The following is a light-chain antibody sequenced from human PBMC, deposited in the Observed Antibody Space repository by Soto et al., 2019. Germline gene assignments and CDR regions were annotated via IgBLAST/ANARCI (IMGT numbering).Light chain of an antibody. V-gene: IGKV3-15*01. J-gene: IGKJ2*01. CDR1: QSVGSY. Sequence: EIVMTQSPATLSVSLGDRATLSCRASQSVGSYLAWYQQKPGQAPRLLIYGASTRATGIPARFSGSGSETDFPPTISRLQSEDFAVYYCQQYDSWPPSYTFGQGTKLEIK. CDR3: QQYDSWPPSYT. CDR2: GAS.